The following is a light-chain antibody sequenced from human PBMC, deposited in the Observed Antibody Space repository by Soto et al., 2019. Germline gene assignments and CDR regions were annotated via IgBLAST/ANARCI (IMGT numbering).Light chain of an antibody. CDR2: DAS. V-gene: IGKV1-33*01. Sequence: DIQITQSPSSRSPSFGGIVSITCQASQDISNYLNWFQQTPGKAPKLLIYDASNLETGVPSRFSGSGSETDFTFTISSLQPEDIATYYCQQYNILPLTFGGGTKVDI. CDR3: QQYNILPLT. J-gene: IGKJ4*01. CDR1: QDISNY.